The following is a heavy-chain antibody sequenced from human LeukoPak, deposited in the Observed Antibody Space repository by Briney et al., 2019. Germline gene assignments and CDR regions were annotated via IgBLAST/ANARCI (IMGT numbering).Heavy chain of an antibody. J-gene: IGHJ4*02. CDR2: IYYSGST. CDR1: GGSISSYY. V-gene: IGHV4-59*01. Sequence: PSETLSLTCAVYGGSISSYYWSWIRQPPGKGLEWIGYIYYSGSTNYNPSLKSRVTISVDTSKNQFSLKLSSVTAADTAVYYCARAGSSGWPGHFDYWGQGTLVTVSS. D-gene: IGHD6-19*01. CDR3: ARAGSSGWPGHFDY.